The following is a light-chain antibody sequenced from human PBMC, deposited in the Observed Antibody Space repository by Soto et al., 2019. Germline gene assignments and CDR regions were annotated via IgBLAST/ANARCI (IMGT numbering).Light chain of an antibody. J-gene: IGLJ3*02. CDR1: SSNIGNNY. CDR2: ENN. V-gene: IGLV1-51*02. CDR3: GTWDSSLSAWV. Sequence: QSVLTQPPSVSAPPGQKVTISCSGSSSNIGNNYVSWYQQLPGTAPKLLIYENNKRTSGIPDRFSGSKSGTSATLGITGLQTGDEADYYCGTWDSSLSAWVFGGGTKLTVL.